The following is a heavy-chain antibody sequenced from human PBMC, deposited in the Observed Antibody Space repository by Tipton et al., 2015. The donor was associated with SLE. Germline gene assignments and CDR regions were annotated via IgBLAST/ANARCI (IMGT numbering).Heavy chain of an antibody. Sequence: GLVKPSETVSLTCTVSGYSITSGYYWGWIRQPPGKGLERIGSMSQTGITYYNPTLMSRVTISGDTSKNQFFLNLDSVTAADTAVYYCVREHHPRITVFGADCWGQGTLVTVPS. CDR3: VREHHPRITVFGADC. V-gene: IGHV4-38-2*02. J-gene: IGHJ4*02. D-gene: IGHD3-3*01. CDR2: MSQTGIT. CDR1: GYSITSGYY.